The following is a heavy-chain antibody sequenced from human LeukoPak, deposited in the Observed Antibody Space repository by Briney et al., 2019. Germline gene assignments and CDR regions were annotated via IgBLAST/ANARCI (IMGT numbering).Heavy chain of an antibody. CDR1: GGSISSHY. Sequence: SETLSLTCTVSGGSISSHYWSWIRQPPGKGLEWIGYIYYSGSTIYNPSLKSRVTISVDTSKNQFALKLSSVTAADTVVYYCTRQAAADYYFDYWGQGTMVTVSS. CDR2: IYYSGST. J-gene: IGHJ4*02. V-gene: IGHV4-59*11. CDR3: TRQAAADYYFDY. D-gene: IGHD6-13*01.